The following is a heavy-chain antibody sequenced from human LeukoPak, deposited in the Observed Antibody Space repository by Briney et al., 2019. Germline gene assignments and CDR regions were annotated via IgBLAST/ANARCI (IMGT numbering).Heavy chain of an antibody. Sequence: SVKVSCKASGGTFSSYAISWVRQAPGQGLEWMGGIIPIFGTANYAQKFQGRVTVTADESTSTAYMELSSLRSEDTAVYYCAREFRFLEWPERYFDLWGRGTLVTVSS. CDR3: AREFRFLEWPERYFDL. CDR2: IIPIFGTA. CDR1: GGTFSSYA. D-gene: IGHD3-3*01. V-gene: IGHV1-69*13. J-gene: IGHJ2*01.